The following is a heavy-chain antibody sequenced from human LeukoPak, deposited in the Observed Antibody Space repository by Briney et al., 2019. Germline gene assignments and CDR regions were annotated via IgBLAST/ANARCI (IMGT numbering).Heavy chain of an antibody. J-gene: IGHJ3*01. V-gene: IGHV3-53*01. CDR2: IYSGGST. CDR3: AMKAVPRPRLHDAFDF. D-gene: IGHD5-24*01. Sequence: GGSLRLSCAASGFTVSSNYMSWVRQAPGKGLEWVSVIYSGGSTYYADSVKGRFTISRDNPKNTLYLQMNSLRADDTAVYYCAMKAVPRPRLHDAFDFWGQGTVVSVSS. CDR1: GFTVSSNY.